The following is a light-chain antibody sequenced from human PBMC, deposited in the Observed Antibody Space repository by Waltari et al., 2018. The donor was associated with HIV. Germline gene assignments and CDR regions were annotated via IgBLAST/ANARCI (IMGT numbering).Light chain of an antibody. CDR2: KAS. Sequence: QMTQSPPTLPAFLGDSVTITCRAIQNIKDYLAWYKQKPGKAPKLLIYKASTLQSGVPSRFSGSGSGTDFTLTISSLQPDDFATYYCQHNDGWPWTFGQGTKAE. J-gene: IGKJ1*01. CDR3: QHNDGWPWT. V-gene: IGKV1-5*03. CDR1: QNIKDY.